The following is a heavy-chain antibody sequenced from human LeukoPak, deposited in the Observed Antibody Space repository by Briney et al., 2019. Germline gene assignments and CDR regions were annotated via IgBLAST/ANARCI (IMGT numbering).Heavy chain of an antibody. CDR1: GGSFSGYY. J-gene: IGHJ5*02. CDR2: INHSGST. V-gene: IGHV4-34*09. D-gene: IGHD2-2*01. CDR3: ARVMGLVPTAIVYNWFDA. Sequence: SETLSLTCAVYGGSFSGYYWSWIRQPPGKGLEWIGEINHSGSTYYNPSLKSRLTISVDTSKNQFSLKLSSVTAADTAVYYCARVMGLVPTAIVYNWFDAWGQGTLVTVSS.